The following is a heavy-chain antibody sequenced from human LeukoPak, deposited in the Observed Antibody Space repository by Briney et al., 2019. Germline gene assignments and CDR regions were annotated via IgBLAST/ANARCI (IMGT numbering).Heavy chain of an antibody. CDR2: IIPILGIA. J-gene: IGHJ4*02. CDR3: AKRGVVIRVILVGFHKEAYYFES. CDR1: GGTFSSYA. D-gene: IGHD3/OR15-3a*01. V-gene: IGHV1-69*04. Sequence: SVKVSCKASGGTFSSYAISWVRQAPGQGLEWMGRIIPILGIANYAQKFQGRVTITADKSTSTAYMELSSLRSEDTAVYFCAKRGVVIRVILVGFHKEAYYFESWGQGALVTVSS.